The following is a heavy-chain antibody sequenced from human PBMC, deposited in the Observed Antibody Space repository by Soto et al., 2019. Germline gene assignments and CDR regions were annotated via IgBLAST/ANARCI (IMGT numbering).Heavy chain of an antibody. Sequence: GGSLIVSTASSGVTFRNYLMRWVRPDPGEGLEWVGNIKQDEGEKYYADSVKGRFNISRHSAKNSLYLQMSSLRAEDTAVYYCATDPFDRGGDCYRADYWGQGTLVTVSS. D-gene: IGHD2-21*02. V-gene: IGHV3-7*01. CDR3: ATDPFDRGGDCYRADY. CDR1: GVTFRNYL. CDR2: IKQDEGEK. J-gene: IGHJ4*02.